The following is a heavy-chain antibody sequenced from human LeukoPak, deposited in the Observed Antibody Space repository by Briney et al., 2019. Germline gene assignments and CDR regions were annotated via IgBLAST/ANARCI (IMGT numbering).Heavy chain of an antibody. D-gene: IGHD1-14*01. J-gene: IGHJ4*02. CDR3: TRLSGQGDY. V-gene: IGHV3-73*01. CDR2: IRSKANSYAT. Sequence: GGSLRLSCAASGFTFSGSAMHWVRQASGKGLEWVGRIRSKANSYATAYAASVKGRFTISRDDSKNTAYLQVNSLKTEDTAVYYCTRLSGQGDYWGQGTLVTVSS. CDR1: GFTFSGSA.